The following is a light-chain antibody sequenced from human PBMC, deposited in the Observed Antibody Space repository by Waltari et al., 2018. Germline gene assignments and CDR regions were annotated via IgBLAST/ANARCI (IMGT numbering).Light chain of an antibody. CDR3: CSYTGSSTSYG. CDR1: RTSLASYNL. CDR2: EAT. J-gene: IGLJ1*01. Sequence: QSALSQPASVSGSPGKSLTISCTGPRTSLASYNLVAWYQHHPNRAPKLIIYEATKRPSGISHRFSGAKSGATASLRISGLQADDEADYYCCSYTGSSTSYGCGGGTKVTVL. V-gene: IGLV2-23*01.